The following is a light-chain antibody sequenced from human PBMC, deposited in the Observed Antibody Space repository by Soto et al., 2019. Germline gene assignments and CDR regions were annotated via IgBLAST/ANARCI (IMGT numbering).Light chain of an antibody. CDR3: QQYGGSPLFP. J-gene: IGKJ3*01. V-gene: IGKV3-20*01. CDR1: QRVITTH. Sequence: ENVLPQHPGTLSLSPGERATLSCRASQRVITTHLAWYQQKPGQAPRLLIYGTSVRANGIPDRVRGSGSGTDVTLTIGRRQPEDFAVYCCQQYGGSPLFPVGPGTKVEI. CDR2: GTS.